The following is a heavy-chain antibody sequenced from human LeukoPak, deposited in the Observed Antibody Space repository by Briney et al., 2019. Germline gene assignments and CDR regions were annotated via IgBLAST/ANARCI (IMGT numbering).Heavy chain of an antibody. CDR1: GDSIIDNNYY. D-gene: IGHD3-3*01. Sequence: SETLSLTCSVSGDSIIDNNYYWAWIRQPPGKGLEWIASVYHSGSTYYSPSLKSRVTISVDTSKNHFSLRLNSVTAADTAVYYCARHDYYNFWGSFNWFDSWGQGTLVTVSS. V-gene: IGHV4-39*01. J-gene: IGHJ5*01. CDR3: ARHDYYNFWGSFNWFDS. CDR2: VYHSGST.